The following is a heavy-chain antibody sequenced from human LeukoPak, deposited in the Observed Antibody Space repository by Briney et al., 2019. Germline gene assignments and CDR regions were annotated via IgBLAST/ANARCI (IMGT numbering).Heavy chain of an antibody. V-gene: IGHV3-30*02. J-gene: IGHJ6*03. D-gene: IGHD3-9*01. CDR2: IRYDGITK. CDR1: GFTFSNHG. CDR3: AKTGSRGGTFRPSYYYYYMDV. Sequence: GGSLRLSCTASGFTFSNHGMHWVRQAPGKGLEWVAFIRYDGITKYYADSVKGRFTISRDNSKNTLYLQMNSLRPEDTAVYYCAKTGSRGGTFRPSYYYYYMDVWGEGTTVTISS.